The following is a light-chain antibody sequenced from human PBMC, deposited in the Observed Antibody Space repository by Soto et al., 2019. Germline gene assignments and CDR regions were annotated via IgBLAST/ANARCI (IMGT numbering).Light chain of an antibody. CDR2: AAS. J-gene: IGKJ5*01. V-gene: IGKV3-20*01. CDR3: QQSCSSPLT. Sequence: EIMSTQCPSTLTLSKGERYTLPCRVTRHVISSYLAWYQQKPGQAPRLLIYAASSRPSGIPARFSGSGSGTDFTLTISRLEPEDFAVYYCQQSCSSPLTFGQGTLLEI. CDR1: RHVISSY.